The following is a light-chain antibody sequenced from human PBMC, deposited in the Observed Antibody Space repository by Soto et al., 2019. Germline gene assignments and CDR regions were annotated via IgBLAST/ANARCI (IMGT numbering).Light chain of an antibody. J-gene: IGLJ2*01. CDR3: SSYTGGSTVV. Sequence: QSALTQPASVSGSPGQSITISCTGTSSDIGDYNYVSWYQQRPGKAPKLMIYDVSNRPSGVSNRFSGSLSSNTASLTISGLQPEDEADYYCSSYTGGSTVVFGGGTKLTVL. CDR1: SSDIGDYNY. CDR2: DVS. V-gene: IGLV2-14*01.